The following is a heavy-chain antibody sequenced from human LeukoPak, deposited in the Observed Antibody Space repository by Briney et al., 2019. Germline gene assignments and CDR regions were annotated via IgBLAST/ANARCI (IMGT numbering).Heavy chain of an antibody. V-gene: IGHV3-23*01. Sequence: GGSLRLSCAASGFTFSSYAMSWVRQAPGKGLERVSAISGSGGSTYYADSVKGRFTISRDNAKNSLYLQMNSLRAEDTAVYYCATQGEHSYDSNRSGYFQHWGQGTLVTVSS. D-gene: IGHD3-22*01. J-gene: IGHJ1*01. CDR3: ATQGEHSYDSNRSGYFQH. CDR2: ISGSGGST. CDR1: GFTFSSYA.